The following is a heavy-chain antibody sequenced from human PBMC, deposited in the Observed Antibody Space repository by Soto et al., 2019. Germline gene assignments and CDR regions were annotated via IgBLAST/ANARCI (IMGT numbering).Heavy chain of an antibody. Sequence: PSETLSLTCTVSGGSISSSSYYWGWIRQPPGKGLEWIGSIYYSGSTYYNQSPKSRVTISVDTSKNQFSLKLSSVTAADTAVYYCARQYYYDSSGYGFDFWGQGTLVTVSS. J-gene: IGHJ4*02. D-gene: IGHD3-22*01. CDR2: IYYSGST. CDR3: ARQYYYDSSGYGFDF. V-gene: IGHV4-39*01. CDR1: GGSISSSSYY.